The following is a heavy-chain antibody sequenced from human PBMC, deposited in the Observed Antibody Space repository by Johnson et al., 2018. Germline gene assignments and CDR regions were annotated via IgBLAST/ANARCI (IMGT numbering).Heavy chain of an antibody. CDR3: EKIKEGGASFYI. J-gene: IGHJ3*02. CDR1: GASISSYF. V-gene: IGHV4-59*01. D-gene: IGHD3-16*01. CDR2: IHYNGRT. Sequence: QVQLQESGPGLVKPSETLFLTCTVSGASISSYFWTWVRQPPGKGLEWIGYIHYNGRTNYNPSLKSRVTMSVDTSKNQFSLRLSSVTAADTAVFYCEKIKEGGASFYIWGQGTRVIFPS.